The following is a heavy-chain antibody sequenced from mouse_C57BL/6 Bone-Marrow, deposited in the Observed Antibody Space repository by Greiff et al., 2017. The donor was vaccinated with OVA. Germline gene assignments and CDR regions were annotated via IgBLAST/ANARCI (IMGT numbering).Heavy chain of an antibody. CDR3: ARRHYYGSSPPY. J-gene: IGHJ3*01. CDR1: GYTFTSYW. Sequence: VQLQQPGAELVKPGASVKLSCKASGYTFTSYWMQWVKQRPGQGLEWIGEIDPSDSYTNYNQKLKGKATLTVDTSSSTAYMQLSSLTSEDSAVYYCARRHYYGSSPPYWGQGTLVTVSA. V-gene: IGHV1-50*01. D-gene: IGHD1-1*01. CDR2: IDPSDSYT.